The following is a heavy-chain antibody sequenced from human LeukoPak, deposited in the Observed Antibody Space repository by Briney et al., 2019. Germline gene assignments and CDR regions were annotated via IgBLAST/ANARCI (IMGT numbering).Heavy chain of an antibody. CDR1: GFTFSSYA. V-gene: IGHV3-30-3*01. CDR3: AKDLGRNIVVVPAAIGVSQNDAFDI. Sequence: AGRSLRLSCAASGFTFSSYAMHWVRQAPGKGLEWVAVISYDGSNKYYADSVKGRFTISRDNSKNTLYLQMNSLRAEDTAVYYCAKDLGRNIVVVPAAIGVSQNDAFDIWGQGTMVTVSS. J-gene: IGHJ3*02. CDR2: ISYDGSNK. D-gene: IGHD2-2*02.